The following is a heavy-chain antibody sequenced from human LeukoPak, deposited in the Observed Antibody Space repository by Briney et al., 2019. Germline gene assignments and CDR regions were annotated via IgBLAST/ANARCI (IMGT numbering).Heavy chain of an antibody. V-gene: IGHV4-34*01. CDR2: INHSGST. CDR3: ARALNPLTGTYYFDY. Sequence: SETLSLTCAVYGGSFSGHYWSWIRQPPGKGLEWIGEINHSGSTNYNPSLESRVTISVDTSKNHFSLKLSSVTAADTAVYYCARALNPLTGTYYFDYWGQGTLVTVSS. CDR1: GGSFSGHY. D-gene: IGHD4/OR15-4a*01. J-gene: IGHJ4*02.